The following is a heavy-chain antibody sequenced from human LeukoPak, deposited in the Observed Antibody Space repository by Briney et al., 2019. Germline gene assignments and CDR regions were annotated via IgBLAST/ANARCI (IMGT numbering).Heavy chain of an antibody. CDR1: GFTVSSNY. D-gene: IGHD3-22*01. Sequence: PGGSLRLSCAASGFTVSSNYMSWVRQAPGKGLEWVSVIYGGGSTFPADSVQGRFTITRDNSKNMLYLHMNTLRVEDTAVYYCAKDLLSMIVVVSALGYWGQGTLVTVSS. CDR3: AKDLLSMIVVVSALGY. J-gene: IGHJ4*02. CDR2: IYGGGST. V-gene: IGHV3-66*01.